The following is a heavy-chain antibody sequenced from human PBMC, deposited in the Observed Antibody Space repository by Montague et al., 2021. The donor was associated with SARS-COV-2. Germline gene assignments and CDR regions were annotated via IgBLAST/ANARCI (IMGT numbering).Heavy chain of an antibody. J-gene: IGHJ4*02. Sequence: PALVKPTQTLTLTCTFSGFSLSTSGMCVSWIRQPQGKALEWLALXXWDDDKYYSTSLKTRLTISKDTSKNQVVLTMTNMDPVDTATYYCARLPGDSSDYYESFCDYWGQGTLVTVSS. CDR2: XXWDDDK. CDR3: ARLPGDSSDYYESFCDY. D-gene: IGHD3-22*01. CDR1: GFSLSTSGMC. V-gene: IGHV2-70*01.